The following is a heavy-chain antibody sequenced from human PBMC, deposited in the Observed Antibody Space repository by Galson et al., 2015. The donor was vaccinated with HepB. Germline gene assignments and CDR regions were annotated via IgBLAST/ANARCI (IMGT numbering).Heavy chain of an antibody. CDR2: INTNTGNP. D-gene: IGHD4-23*01. J-gene: IGHJ3*02. Sequence: SVKVSCKASGYTFTSYAMNWVRQAPGQGLEWMGWINTNTGNPTYAQGFTGRFVFSLDTSVSTAYLQISSLKAEDTAVYYCARDTHYGGNPNDAFDIWGQGTMVTVSS. V-gene: IGHV7-4-1*02. CDR3: ARDTHYGGNPNDAFDI. CDR1: GYTFTSYA.